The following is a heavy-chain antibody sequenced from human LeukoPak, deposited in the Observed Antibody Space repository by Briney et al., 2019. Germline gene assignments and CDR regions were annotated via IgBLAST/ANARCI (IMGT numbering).Heavy chain of an antibody. V-gene: IGHV3-48*03. CDR2: IRGSSI. D-gene: IGHD3-10*01. CDR1: RFTFSKYQ. Sequence: GGSLRLSRAASRFTFSKYQMSGVRQAPGKEPQRVSGIRGSSIACADSVEGRFLISRENAKSSLYLQLNSLRDEDMAVYYCVRGGEAYASDWFDAWGQGTLVTVSS. J-gene: IGHJ5*02. CDR3: VRGGEAYASDWFDA.